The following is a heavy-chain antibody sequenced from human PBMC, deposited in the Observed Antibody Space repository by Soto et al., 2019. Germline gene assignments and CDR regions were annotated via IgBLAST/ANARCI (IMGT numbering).Heavy chain of an antibody. D-gene: IGHD6-13*01. CDR1: GSNFSTYG. V-gene: IGHV3-30*18. CDR2: ISDHGTYD. CDR3: AKDRCYYRSSLPSY. J-gene: IGHJ4*02. Sequence: QGQLVESGGGVVQPGRSLRLSCAAPGSNFSTYGIHWVLQVPGKGLEWVAVISDHGTYDHYTDSLRGRFTIARDNSKNTVYLQMNSLRAEDTSVYYCAKDRCYYRSSLPSYWGQGTLVTVSS.